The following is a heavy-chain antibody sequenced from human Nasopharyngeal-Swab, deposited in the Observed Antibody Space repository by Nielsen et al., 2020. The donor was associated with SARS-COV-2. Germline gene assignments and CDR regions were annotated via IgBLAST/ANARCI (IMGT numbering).Heavy chain of an antibody. D-gene: IGHD4-17*01. CDR1: GGSISSYY. CDR3: ARATYYGDYPLDY. V-gene: IGHV4-34*01. Sequence: SETLSLTCTVSGGSISSYYWSWIRQPPGKGLEWIGEINHSGSTNYNPSLKSRVTISVDTSKNQFSLKLSSVTAADTAVYYCARATYYGDYPLDYWGQGTLVTVSS. J-gene: IGHJ4*02. CDR2: INHSGST.